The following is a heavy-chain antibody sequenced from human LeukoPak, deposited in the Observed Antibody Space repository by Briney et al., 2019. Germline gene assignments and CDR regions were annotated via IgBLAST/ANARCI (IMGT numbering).Heavy chain of an antibody. J-gene: IGHJ5*02. CDR2: IYYSGST. V-gene: IGHV4-34*01. D-gene: IGHD2-2*01. Sequence: NPSETLSLTCAVYGGSFSGYYWGWIRQPPGKGLEWIGSIYYSGSTYYNPSLKSRVTISVDTSKNQLSLKLSSVTAADTAVYYCARGYCSSTSCLNWFDPWGQGTLVTVSS. CDR1: GGSFSGYY. CDR3: ARGYCSSTSCLNWFDP.